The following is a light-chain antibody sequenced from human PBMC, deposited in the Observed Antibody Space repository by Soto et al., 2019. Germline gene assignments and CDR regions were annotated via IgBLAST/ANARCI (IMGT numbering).Light chain of an antibody. Sequence: EIVMTQSPATLSVSPGERATLSYRVSQSVSTNLAWYQQKPGLAPRLLIYGASTRATGIPARFSGSGSGTEFTLTISSLQSEDSAVYYCQQYNNWPPGTFGQGTRLEIK. CDR2: GAS. CDR1: QSVSTN. V-gene: IGKV3-15*01. CDR3: QQYNNWPPGT. J-gene: IGKJ2*01.